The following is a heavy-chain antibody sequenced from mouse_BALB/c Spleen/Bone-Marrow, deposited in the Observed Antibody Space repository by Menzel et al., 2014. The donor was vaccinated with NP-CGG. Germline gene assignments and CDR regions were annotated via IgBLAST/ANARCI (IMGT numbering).Heavy chain of an antibody. V-gene: IGHV14-1*02. J-gene: IGHJ4*01. CDR3: ARWEYYAMDY. D-gene: IGHD4-1*01. CDR1: GFNIKDYY. Sequence: EVQLQQSGAELVRSGASVKLSCTASGFNIKDYYMHWVKQRPEQGLEWIGWIDPENGNTKYDPKFQGKATITADTSSNTAYLQLSSLTSEDTAVYYCARWEYYAMDYWGQGTSGTVSS. CDR2: IDPENGNT.